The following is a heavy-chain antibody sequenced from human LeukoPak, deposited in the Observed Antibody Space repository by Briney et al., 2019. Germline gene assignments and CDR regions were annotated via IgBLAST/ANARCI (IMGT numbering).Heavy chain of an antibody. Sequence: GGSLRLSCAASGFTFSSYAMRWVRQAPGKGLEWVSAISGSGGSTYYADSVKGRFTISRDNSKNTLYLQMNSLRAEDTAVYYCAKVRLRSSGWYYYLDYWGQGTLVTVSS. CDR3: AKVRLRSSGWYYYLDY. CDR1: GFTFSSYA. J-gene: IGHJ4*02. V-gene: IGHV3-23*01. D-gene: IGHD6-19*01. CDR2: ISGSGGST.